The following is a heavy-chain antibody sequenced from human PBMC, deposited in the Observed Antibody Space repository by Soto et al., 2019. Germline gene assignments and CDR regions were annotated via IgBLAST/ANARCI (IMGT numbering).Heavy chain of an antibody. V-gene: IGHV3-30*18. CDR3: AKEGSIAAAVPFDY. D-gene: IGHD6-13*01. CDR2: ISYDGSNK. Sequence: QVQLVESGGGVVQPGRSLRLSCAASGFTFSSYGMHWVRQAPGKGLEWVAVISYDGSNKYYADSVKGRFTISRDNSKNTLYLQMNSLRAEDTAVYYCAKEGSIAAAVPFDYWGQGTLVTVSS. CDR1: GFTFSSYG. J-gene: IGHJ4*02.